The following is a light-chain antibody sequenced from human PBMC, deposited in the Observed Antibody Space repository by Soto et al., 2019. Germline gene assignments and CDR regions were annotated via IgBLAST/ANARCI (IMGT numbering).Light chain of an antibody. J-gene: IGLJ2*01. Sequence: QSVVTQPASVSGSPGQSITISCTGTSSDVGGYNYVSWYQQHPGKAPKLMIYDVTNRPSGVSDRFSGSKSGNTASLTISGLQPEDEADYFCSSKTSSNTVVFGGGTKLT. CDR2: DVT. CDR3: SSKTSSNTVV. CDR1: SSDVGGYNY. V-gene: IGLV2-14*03.